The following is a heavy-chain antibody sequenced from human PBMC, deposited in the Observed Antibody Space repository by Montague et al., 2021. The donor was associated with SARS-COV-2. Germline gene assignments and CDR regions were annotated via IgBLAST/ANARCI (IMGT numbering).Heavy chain of an antibody. J-gene: IGHJ4*02. CDR3: ARWGSSVWGVTVSAELDY. Sequence: SETLSLTCAVYGGSSSGYYWSWIRQPPEKGLEWIGEINQSGRTNNNPSLKSRVIISVDTSKNQFSLKLSSVTAADTAVYYCARWGSSVWGVTVSAELDYWGQGILVIVSS. CDR1: GGSSSGYY. CDR2: INQSGRT. V-gene: IGHV4-34*01. D-gene: IGHD3-10*01.